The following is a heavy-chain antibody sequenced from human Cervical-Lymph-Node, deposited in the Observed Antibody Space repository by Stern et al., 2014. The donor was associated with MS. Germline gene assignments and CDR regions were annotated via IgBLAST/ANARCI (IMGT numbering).Heavy chain of an antibody. V-gene: IGHV5-51*01. Sequence: VQLVESGAEVKKPGESLKISCKGSGYSFTSHWIAWVRQMPGKGLEWMGMIYPGDSDTRYSPSFQGQVTISTDKSISTASLQWSSLKASDTAMYYCARHQTDYKGRDYYYYGMDVWGQGPTVTVSS. CDR1: GYSFTSHW. D-gene: IGHD4-11*01. CDR2: IYPGDSDT. CDR3: ARHQTDYKGRDYYYYGMDV. J-gene: IGHJ6*02.